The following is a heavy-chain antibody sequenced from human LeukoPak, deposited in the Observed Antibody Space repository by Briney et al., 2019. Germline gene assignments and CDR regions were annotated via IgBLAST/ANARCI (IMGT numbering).Heavy chain of an antibody. CDR3: ARTPAHYYDSSGSPGPFDY. CDR1: GYTFTGYY. J-gene: IGHJ4*02. V-gene: IGHV1-69*13. CDR2: IIPIFGTA. Sequence: SVKVSCKASGYTFTGYYMHWVRQAPGQGLEWMGGIIPIFGTANYAQKFQGRVTITADESTSTAYMELSSLRSEDTAVYYCARTPAHYYDSSGSPGPFDYWGQGTLVTVSS. D-gene: IGHD3-22*01.